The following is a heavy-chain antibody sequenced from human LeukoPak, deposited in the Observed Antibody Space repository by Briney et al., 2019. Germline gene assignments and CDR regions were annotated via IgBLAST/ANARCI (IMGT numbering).Heavy chain of an antibody. D-gene: IGHD4-23*01. J-gene: IGHJ4*02. V-gene: IGHV1-2*02. CDR2: INPNSGGT. CDR3: ARDTTVVLYYFDY. Sequence: ASVKVSCKASGYTFTGYYMHWVRQAPGQGLEWMGWINPNSGGTNYAQKFQGRVTMTRDTSISTAYMELSRLRSDDTAVYYGARDTTVVLYYFDYWGQGTLVTVSS. CDR1: GYTFTGYY.